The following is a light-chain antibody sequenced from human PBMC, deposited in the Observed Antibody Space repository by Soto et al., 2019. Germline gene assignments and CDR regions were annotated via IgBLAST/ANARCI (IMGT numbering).Light chain of an antibody. J-gene: IGKJ1*01. CDR3: QQYNTWLWT. Sequence: EVVMTQSPATLSVSPGERVTLSCRASQSINAHLAWYQQKPGQAPRLLIHGASTRATGIPARFSGRGFGTELILTISTLQSEDFAVYYCQQYNTWLWTVGQGTKVEIQ. CDR2: GAS. CDR1: QSINAH. V-gene: IGKV3-15*01.